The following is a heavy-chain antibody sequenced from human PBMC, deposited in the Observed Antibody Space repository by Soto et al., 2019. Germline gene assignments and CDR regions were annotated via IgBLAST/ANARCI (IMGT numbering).Heavy chain of an antibody. D-gene: IGHD4-17*01. V-gene: IGHV3-15*01. CDR1: GFTFSNAW. Sequence: EVQLVESGGGLVKPGGSLRLSCAASGFTFSNAWMSWVRQAPGKGLEWVGRIKSKTDGGTTDYAAPVKGRFTISRDDSNNTLYLQMNRLKTEDTAVYYCTIDYGDYHIMFLGQWGQGTLVTVSS. J-gene: IGHJ4*02. CDR2: IKSKTDGGTT. CDR3: TIDYGDYHIMFLGQ.